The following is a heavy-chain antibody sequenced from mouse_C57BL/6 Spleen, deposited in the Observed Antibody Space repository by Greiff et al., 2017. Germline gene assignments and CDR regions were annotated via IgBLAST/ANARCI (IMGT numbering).Heavy chain of an antibody. CDR1: GYTFTSYW. D-gene: IGHD2-4*01. CDR3: ARGDYDDAMDY. J-gene: IGHJ4*01. V-gene: IGHV1-64*01. Sequence: QVQLQQPGAELVKPGASVKLSCTASGYTFTSYWMHWVKQRPGQGLEWIGMIHPNSGSTNYNEKFKSKATLTVDKSSSTAYMQLSSLTSEDSAVYYCARGDYDDAMDYWGQGTSVTVSS. CDR2: IHPNSGST.